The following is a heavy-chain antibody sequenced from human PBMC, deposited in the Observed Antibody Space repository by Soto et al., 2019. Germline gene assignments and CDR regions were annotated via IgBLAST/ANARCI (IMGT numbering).Heavy chain of an antibody. Sequence: QVQLVQSGAEVKKPGSSVKVSCKASGGTFSSYAISWVRQAPGQGLEWMGGIIPIFGTANYAQKFQGRVTITPAEATSTAYMGLGSLRSEDTAVYYCATHPMATITYFSGMDVWGQGTTVSVSS. J-gene: IGHJ6*02. CDR3: ATHPMATITYFSGMDV. D-gene: IGHD5-12*01. CDR2: IIPIFGTA. CDR1: GGTFSSYA. V-gene: IGHV1-69*05.